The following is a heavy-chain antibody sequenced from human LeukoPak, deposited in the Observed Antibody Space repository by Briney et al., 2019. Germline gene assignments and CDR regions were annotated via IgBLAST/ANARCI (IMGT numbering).Heavy chain of an antibody. CDR3: AREQWLVGWDY. Sequence: GRSLRLSCAASGFTFSSYGMHWVRQAPGKGLEWVAVIWYDGSNKYYADSVKGRFTISRDNSKNTLYLQMSSLRAEDTAVYYCAREQWLVGWDYWGQGTLVTVSS. CDR2: IWYDGSNK. CDR1: GFTFSSYG. V-gene: IGHV3-33*01. J-gene: IGHJ4*02. D-gene: IGHD6-19*01.